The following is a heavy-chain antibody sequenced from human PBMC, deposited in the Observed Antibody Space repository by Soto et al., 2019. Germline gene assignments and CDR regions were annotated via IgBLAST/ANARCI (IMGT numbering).Heavy chain of an antibody. Sequence: LRLSCAASGFTFSSYGMHWVRQAPGKGLEWVAVISYDGSNKYYADSVKGRFTISRDNSKNTLYLQMNSLRAEDTAVYYCAKDRGLVGASYYFDYWGQGTLVTVSS. CDR3: AKDRGLVGASYYFDY. V-gene: IGHV3-30*18. CDR2: ISYDGSNK. J-gene: IGHJ4*02. CDR1: GFTFSSYG. D-gene: IGHD1-26*01.